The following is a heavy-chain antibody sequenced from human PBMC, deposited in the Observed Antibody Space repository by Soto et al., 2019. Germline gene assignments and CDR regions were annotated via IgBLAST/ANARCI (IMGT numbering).Heavy chain of an antibody. CDR1: GFIFTNYA. J-gene: IGHJ4*02. CDR2: ITGGDSAT. V-gene: IGHV3-23*01. D-gene: IGHD6-19*01. Sequence: EVQLLESGGGLVQPGGSLRLSCVASGFIFTNYAVSWVRQAPGKGLEWVSTITGGDSATYYADSVKGRFTIPRDSSNNSQNRQMTPLRAEDRAVYSGGKRGGGRGGGWHFDHWGQGTLVTVSS. CDR3: GKRGGGRGGGWHFDH.